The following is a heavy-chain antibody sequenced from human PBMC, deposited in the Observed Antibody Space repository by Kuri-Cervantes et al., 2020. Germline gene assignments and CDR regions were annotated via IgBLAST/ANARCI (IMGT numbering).Heavy chain of an antibody. J-gene: IGHJ4*02. CDR3: ASSHGSGSYSFDY. CDR2: IWYDGSNK. Sequence: GGSLRLSCAASGFTFSSYGMHWVRQAPGKGLEWVAVIWYDGSNKYYADSVKGRFTISRDNSKNTLYLQMNSLRAEDTAVYYCASSHGSGSYSFDYWGQGTLVTVSS. V-gene: IGHV3-33*01. CDR1: GFTFSSYG. D-gene: IGHD3-10*01.